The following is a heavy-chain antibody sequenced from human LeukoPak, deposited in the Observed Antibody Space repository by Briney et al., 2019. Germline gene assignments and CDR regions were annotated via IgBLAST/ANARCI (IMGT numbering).Heavy chain of an antibody. CDR2: IYITCST. CDR1: GGSISSYY. Sequence: SETLSLTCTVSGGSISSYYWTWIRQPPGKGLELIGDIYITCSTNYNPYLKRRVTMSVDTSKNQFSLRLSSVTAADTAVYYCARVRIGETSYDASDVWGLGTMVTVSS. D-gene: IGHD1-26*01. J-gene: IGHJ3*01. CDR3: ARVRIGETSYDASDV. V-gene: IGHV4-59*13.